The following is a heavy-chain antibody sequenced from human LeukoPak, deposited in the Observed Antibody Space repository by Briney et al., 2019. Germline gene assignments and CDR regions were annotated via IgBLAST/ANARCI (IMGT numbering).Heavy chain of an antibody. J-gene: IGHJ4*02. CDR2: ISYDGSNK. CDR3: AKWGYDYQYRIVGKTKAGDGIDY. CDR1: GFTFSSYG. Sequence: PGGSLRLSCAASGFTFSSYGMHWVRQAPGKGLEWVAVISYDGSNKYYADSVKGRFTISRDNSKNTLYLQMNSLRAEDTAVYYCAKWGYDYQYRIVGKTKAGDGIDYWGQGTLVTVSS. V-gene: IGHV3-30*18. D-gene: IGHD1-26*01.